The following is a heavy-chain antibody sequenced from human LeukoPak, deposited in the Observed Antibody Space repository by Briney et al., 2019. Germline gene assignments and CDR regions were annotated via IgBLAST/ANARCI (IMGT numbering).Heavy chain of an antibody. CDR2: IKQDGSEK. CDR1: GFTFSSYS. Sequence: GGSLRLSCAASGFTFSSYSMNWVRQAPGKGLEWVANIKQDGSEKYYVDSVKGRFTISRDNAKNSLYLQMNSLRAEDTAVYYCARARTRYSGSYGGAFDIWGQGTMVTVSS. D-gene: IGHD1-26*01. J-gene: IGHJ3*02. V-gene: IGHV3-7*01. CDR3: ARARTRYSGSYGGAFDI.